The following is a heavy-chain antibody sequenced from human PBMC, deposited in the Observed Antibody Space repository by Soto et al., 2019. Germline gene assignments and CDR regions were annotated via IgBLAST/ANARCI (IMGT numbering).Heavy chain of an antibody. V-gene: IGHV1-24*01. CDR2: FDPEDGET. CDR1: GYTLTELS. J-gene: IGHJ3*02. CDR3: ATPGIAVAGTDAFDI. D-gene: IGHD6-19*01. Sequence: ASVKVSCKVSGYTLTELSMHWVRQAPGKGLEWMGGFDPEDGETIYAQKFQGRVTMTEDTSTDTAYMELSSLRSEDTAVYYCATPGIAVAGTDAFDIWGQGTMVTVSS.